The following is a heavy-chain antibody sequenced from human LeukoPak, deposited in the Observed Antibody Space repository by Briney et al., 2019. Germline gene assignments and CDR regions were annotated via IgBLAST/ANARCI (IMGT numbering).Heavy chain of an antibody. CDR1: GFTFSSYW. CDR3: TRGQPLDK. D-gene: IGHD6-13*01. CDR2: IKQDGSQK. J-gene: IGHJ4*02. Sequence: PGGSLRLSCAASGFTFSSYWVNWVRQAPGKGLEWVANIKQDGSQKYCVDSVKGRFTISRDNAKNSLYLQMDSLRAEDTAVYYCTRGQPLDKWGQGTLVTVSS. V-gene: IGHV3-7*03.